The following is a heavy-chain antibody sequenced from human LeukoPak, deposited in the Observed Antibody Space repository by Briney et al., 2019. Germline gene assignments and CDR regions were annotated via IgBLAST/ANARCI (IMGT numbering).Heavy chain of an antibody. V-gene: IGHV3-30*02. CDR1: GFTFSSYG. Sequence: GGSLRLSCAASGFTFSSYGMHWVRQAPGKGLEWVAFIQYDGSNKYYGDSVKGRFTISRDNSKDTLYLQMNSLKAEDTAVYYCARPSRKFYGSGTYLSFDYWGQGTLVTVSS. J-gene: IGHJ4*02. CDR3: ARPSRKFYGSGTYLSFDY. CDR2: IQYDGSNK. D-gene: IGHD3-10*01.